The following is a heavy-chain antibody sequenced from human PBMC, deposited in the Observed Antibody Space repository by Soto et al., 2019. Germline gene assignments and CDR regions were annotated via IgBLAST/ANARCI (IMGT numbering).Heavy chain of an antibody. CDR2: IYTSGST. V-gene: IGHV4-4*07. D-gene: IGHD3-22*01. J-gene: IGHJ4*02. CDR3: ACTPTYYYDSSGPRFDY. CDR1: GGSISSYY. Sequence: LSRTCTVSGGSISSYYWSWIRQPAGKGLEWIGRIYTSGSTNYNPSLKSRVTMSVDTSKNQFSLKLSSVTAADTAVYYCACTPTYYYDSSGPRFDYWGQGTLVTVSS.